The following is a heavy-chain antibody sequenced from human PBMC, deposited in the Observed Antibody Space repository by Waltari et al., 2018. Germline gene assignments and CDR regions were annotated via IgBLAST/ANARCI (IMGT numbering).Heavy chain of an antibody. CDR2: FGPEDGET. D-gene: IGHD2-15*01. Sequence: QVQLVQSGAEVKKPAASVKVSCKVSGYTLTELSMHWVRQAPGNGLEWMGGFGPEDGETIYAQKFQGRVTMTEDTSTDTAYMELSRLRSEDTAVYYCANIGGYCSGGSCDASYWYFDLWGRGTLVTVSS. CDR3: ANIGGYCSGGSCDASYWYFDL. V-gene: IGHV1-24*01. J-gene: IGHJ2*01. CDR1: GYTLTELS.